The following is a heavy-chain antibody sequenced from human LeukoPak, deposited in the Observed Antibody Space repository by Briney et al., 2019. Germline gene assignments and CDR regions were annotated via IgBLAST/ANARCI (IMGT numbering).Heavy chain of an antibody. D-gene: IGHD1-26*01. CDR3: ARNGWVDY. CDR2: IGSISTYI. V-gene: IGHV3-21*01. Sequence: TGGSLRLSCAASGFTFSSYDMNWVRQAPGKGLEWVSSIGSISTYIYYADSVKGRFTISRDNAKNSLYLQMNSLRAEDTAVYYCARNGWVDYWGQGTQVTVSS. J-gene: IGHJ4*02. CDR1: GFTFSSYD.